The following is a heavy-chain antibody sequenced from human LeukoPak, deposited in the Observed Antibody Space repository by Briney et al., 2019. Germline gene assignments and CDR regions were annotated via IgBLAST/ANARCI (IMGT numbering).Heavy chain of an antibody. CDR2: IYYSGST. CDR1: GGSINSYY. V-gene: IGHV4-59*01. CDR3: ASSRSSSGWSLIDY. Sequence: SETLSLTRTVSGGSINSYYWSWIRQPPGKGLEWVGYIYYSGSTNYKPSLKRRVTISVDTSKNQFSLKVSSVTAADTAVYYCASSRSSSGWSLIDYWGQGALVTASS. J-gene: IGHJ4*02. D-gene: IGHD6-19*01.